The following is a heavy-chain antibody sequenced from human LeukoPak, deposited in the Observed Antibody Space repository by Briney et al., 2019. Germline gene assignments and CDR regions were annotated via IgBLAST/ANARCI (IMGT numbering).Heavy chain of an antibody. D-gene: IGHD6-19*01. CDR3: ASGGIAVAASYYYYGIDV. CDR1: GGTFSSYA. Sequence: GASVKVSCKASGGTFSSYAISWVRQAPGHGLEWMGGIIPIFGTANYAQKFQGRVTITADESTSTAYMELSSLRSEDTAVYYCASGGIAVAASYYYYGIDVWGKGTTVTVSS. CDR2: IIPIFGTA. J-gene: IGHJ6*04. V-gene: IGHV1-69*13.